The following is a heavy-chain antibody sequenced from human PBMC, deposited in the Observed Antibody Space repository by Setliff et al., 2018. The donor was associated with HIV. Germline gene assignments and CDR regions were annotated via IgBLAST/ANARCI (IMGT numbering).Heavy chain of an antibody. CDR1: GFTFSSYG. J-gene: IGHJ4*02. CDR3: AKDRGYSTGWEPFDY. Sequence: PGGSLRLSCAVSGFTFSSYGLSWVRQAPGKGLEWISAIGSGGDTYYADSVKGRFTISRDQSRSTLYLQMNSLRAEDTAVYYCAKDRGYSTGWEPFDYWGQGALVTVSS. CDR2: IGSGGDT. D-gene: IGHD6-19*01. V-gene: IGHV3-23*01.